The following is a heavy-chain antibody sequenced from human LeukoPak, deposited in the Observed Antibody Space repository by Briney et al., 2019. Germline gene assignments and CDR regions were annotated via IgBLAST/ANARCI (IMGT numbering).Heavy chain of an antibody. D-gene: IGHD6-13*01. CDR2: FDPEDGET. J-gene: IGHJ3*02. CDR1: GYTLTELS. V-gene: IGHV1-24*01. Sequence: ASVKVSCKVSGYTLTELSMHWVRQAPGKGLEWMGGFDPEDGETIYAQKFQGRVTMTEDTSTDTAYMELSSLRSEDTAVYYCATARRSSWQRHAFDIWGQGTMVTVSS. CDR3: ATARRSSWQRHAFDI.